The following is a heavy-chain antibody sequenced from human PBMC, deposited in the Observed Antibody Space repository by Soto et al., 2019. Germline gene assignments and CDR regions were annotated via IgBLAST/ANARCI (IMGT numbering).Heavy chain of an antibody. Sequence: GASVKVSCKASGYTFTGYYMHWVRQAPGQGLEWMGWINPNSGGTNYAQKFQGWVTMTRDTSISTAYMELSRLRSDDTAVYYCAREDTYYGSGSYYLPLDYWGQGTLVTVSS. D-gene: IGHD3-10*01. CDR2: INPNSGGT. J-gene: IGHJ4*02. V-gene: IGHV1-2*04. CDR3: AREDTYYGSGSYYLPLDY. CDR1: GYTFTGYY.